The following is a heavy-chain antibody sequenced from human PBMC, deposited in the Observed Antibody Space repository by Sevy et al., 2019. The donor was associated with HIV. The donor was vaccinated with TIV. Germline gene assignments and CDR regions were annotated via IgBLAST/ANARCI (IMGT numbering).Heavy chain of an antibody. J-gene: IGHJ4*02. CDR3: ARDRSWYSSSSFDY. CDR1: GLTFSSYS. D-gene: IGHD6-6*01. Sequence: GGSLRLSCAASGLTFSSYSMNWVRQAPGKGLEWVSYISSSSSTIYYADSVKGRFTISRDNAKNSLYLQMNSLRAEDTAVYYCARDRSWYSSSSFDYWGQGTLVTVSS. V-gene: IGHV3-48*01. CDR2: ISSSSSTI.